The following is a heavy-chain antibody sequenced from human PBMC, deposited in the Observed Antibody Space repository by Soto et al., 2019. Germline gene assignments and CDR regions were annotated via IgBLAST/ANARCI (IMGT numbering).Heavy chain of an antibody. CDR1: GFTFSNAW. J-gene: IGHJ5*02. CDR3: SVYYPTGGSGFDP. V-gene: IGHV3-15*07. CDR2: IKSKTDGGTT. D-gene: IGHD3-10*01. Sequence: GGSLRLSCAASGFTFSNAWMNWVRQAPGKGLEWVGHIKSKTDGGTTDYAAPVKGRFTISRDDSKNTLYLQMNSLKTEDTAVYYCSVYYPTGGSGFDPWGQGTLVTVSS.